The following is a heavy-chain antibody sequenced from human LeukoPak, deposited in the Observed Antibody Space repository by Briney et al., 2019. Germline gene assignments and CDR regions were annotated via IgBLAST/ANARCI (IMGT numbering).Heavy chain of an antibody. D-gene: IGHD6-13*01. CDR1: GFTFSDSL. J-gene: IGHJ6*03. CDR3: ARGGYTSSWYLYYYMDV. Sequence: GGSLRLSCAASGFTFSDSLMHWVRQAPGKGLMWVSRFNTDGSNTNYADSVKGRFTISRDNAKSTLYLQMNSLRADDTAVYYCARGGYTSSWYLYYYMDVWGKGTTVTVSS. CDR2: FNTDGSNT. V-gene: IGHV3-74*01.